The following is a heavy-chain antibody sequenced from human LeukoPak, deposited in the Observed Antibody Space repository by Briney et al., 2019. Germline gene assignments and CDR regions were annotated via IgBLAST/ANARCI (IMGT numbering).Heavy chain of an antibody. CDR2: VSSSSSTI. CDR3: AKDSDTPSSETYYYGGAFDI. D-gene: IGHD3-10*01. V-gene: IGHV3-48*01. CDR1: GFTFSSYS. Sequence: GGSLRLSCAASGFTFSSYSMNWVRQAPGKGLEWVSYVSSSSSTIYYADSVKGRFTISRDNSKNTLYLQMNSLRAEDTAVYYCAKDSDTPSSETYYYGGAFDIWGQGTMVTVSS. J-gene: IGHJ3*02.